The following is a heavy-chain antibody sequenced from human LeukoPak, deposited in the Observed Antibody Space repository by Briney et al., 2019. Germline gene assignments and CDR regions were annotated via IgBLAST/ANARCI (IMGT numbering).Heavy chain of an antibody. D-gene: IGHD3-10*01. CDR1: GFSVTNTL. J-gene: IGHJ5*02. Sequence: GGSLRLSCTLSGFSVTNTLIDWVRQAPGKGPEWVALIYIDARTVYADSVKGRFTISRGNSKNMVYLQMNSLRSEDSALYYCVRDRAGTQSWVEFDLWGQGTLVTVSS. CDR2: IYIDART. V-gene: IGHV3-66*02. CDR3: VRDRAGTQSWVEFDL.